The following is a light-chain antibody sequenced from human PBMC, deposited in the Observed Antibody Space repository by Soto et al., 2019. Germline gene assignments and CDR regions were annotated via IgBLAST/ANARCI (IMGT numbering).Light chain of an antibody. CDR3: SSYTTNSPPVV. Sequence: QSVLTQPASVSGSPGQSITISCTGTSGDIGSYTYVSWYQQYPGKVPKLLISEVTNRPSGVSNRFSGSKSGNTASLTISGLQAEDEAHYYCSSYTTNSPPVVFGGGTKVTVL. J-gene: IGLJ2*01. V-gene: IGLV2-14*01. CDR1: SGDIGSYTY. CDR2: EVT.